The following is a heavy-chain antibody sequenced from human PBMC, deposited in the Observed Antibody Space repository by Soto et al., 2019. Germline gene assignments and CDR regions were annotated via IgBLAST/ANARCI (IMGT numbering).Heavy chain of an antibody. J-gene: IGHJ4*02. D-gene: IGHD6-19*01. CDR1: GFTFSSYG. V-gene: IGHV3-30*18. CDR3: AKAVAGTLYYFDY. Sequence: QVQLVESGGGVVQPGRSLRLSCAASGFTFSSYGMHWVRQAPGKGLEWVAVISYDGSNKYYADSVKGRFTISRDNSKNTLYLQMNSLRAEDTAVYYCAKAVAGTLYYFDYWGLGTLVTVSS. CDR2: ISYDGSNK.